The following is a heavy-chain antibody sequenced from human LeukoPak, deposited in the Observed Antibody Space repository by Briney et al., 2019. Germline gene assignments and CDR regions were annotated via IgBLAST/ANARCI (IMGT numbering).Heavy chain of an antibody. V-gene: IGHV3-23*01. CDR1: GFTFSSYA. CDR2: ISGSGGST. D-gene: IGHD4-11*01. Sequence: GGSLRLSCAASGFTFSSYAMRWVSPAPGKGLGWVSAISGSGGSTYYADPVKGRFTISRDNSKNTLYLQMNSLRAEDTAVYYCAKLAQDYARLHGLWGQGTLVTVSS. J-gene: IGHJ4*02. CDR3: AKLAQDYARLHGL.